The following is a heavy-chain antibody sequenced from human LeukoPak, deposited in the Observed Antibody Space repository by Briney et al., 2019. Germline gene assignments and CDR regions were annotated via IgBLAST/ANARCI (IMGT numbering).Heavy chain of an antibody. CDR3: ARAWRGLWPYDFDY. CDR2: IKQDGSEK. V-gene: IGHV3-7*04. D-gene: IGHD5-18*01. Sequence: PGRSLRLSCAASGFTFDDYAMHWVRQAPGKGLEWVANIKQDGSEKYYVDSVKGRFTISRDNAKNSLYLQMNSLRAEDTAVYYCARAWRGLWPYDFDYWGQGTLVTVSS. J-gene: IGHJ4*02. CDR1: GFTFDDYA.